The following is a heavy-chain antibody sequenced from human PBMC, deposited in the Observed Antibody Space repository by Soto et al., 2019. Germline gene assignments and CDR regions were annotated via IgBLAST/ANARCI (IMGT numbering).Heavy chain of an antibody. Sequence: PGGSLSLSCAASRFTFRTYALSCVRQAPGKGLEWVSGISPTGAKSFYVDSVKGRFFISRDNSQNTLSLEMSNLRADDTAVYYCAKRYGSGSYRVFNSYYCIDIWGQGTSVTVS. CDR2: ISPTGAKS. CDR1: RFTFRTYA. V-gene: IGHV3-23*01. J-gene: IGHJ6*02. CDR3: AKRYGSGSYRVFNSYYCIDI. D-gene: IGHD3-10*01.